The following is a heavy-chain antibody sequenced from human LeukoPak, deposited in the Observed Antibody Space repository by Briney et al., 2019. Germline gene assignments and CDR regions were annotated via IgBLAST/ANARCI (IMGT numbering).Heavy chain of an antibody. D-gene: IGHD3-22*01. CDR2: MSGSSSYT. Sequence: GGSLRLSCATSGFTFSDYYMSWIRQAPGKGLEWVSHMSGSSSYTNYADSVKGRFTISRDNAKNSLYLQMNSLRAEDTAVYYCARGARQLYYDSSGYYVDYWGQGSLVTVYS. CDR1: GFTFSDYY. V-gene: IGHV3-11*05. CDR3: ARGARQLYYDSSGYYVDY. J-gene: IGHJ4*02.